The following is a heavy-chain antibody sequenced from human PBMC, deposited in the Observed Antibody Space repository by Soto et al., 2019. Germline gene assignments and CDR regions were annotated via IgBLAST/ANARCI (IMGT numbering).Heavy chain of an antibody. CDR1: GYAFTTYG. Sequence: QVHLVQSGAEVKKPGASVKVSCKGSGYAFTTYGITWVRQAPGQGLEWMGWISAHNGNTNYAQKLQGRVTVTRGTSTSKPCMELRSLRADDTAVYYCARGRYGDYWGQGALVTVSS. V-gene: IGHV1-18*01. D-gene: IGHD1-1*01. J-gene: IGHJ4*02. CDR3: ARGRYGDY. CDR2: ISAHNGNT.